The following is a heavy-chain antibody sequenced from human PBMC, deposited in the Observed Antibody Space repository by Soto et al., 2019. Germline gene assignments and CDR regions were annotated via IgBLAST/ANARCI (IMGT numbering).Heavy chain of an antibody. CDR3: ARDPPYSGSYLDDY. Sequence: GVSLSLSCAASGFTFSSYSINCVLENPGKVLEWVSYISSSSSTIYYADSVKGRFTISRDNAKNSLYLQMNSLRDEDTAVYYCARDPPYSGSYLDDYWGQGTLVTVSS. J-gene: IGHJ4*02. D-gene: IGHD1-26*01. CDR1: GFTFSSYS. CDR2: ISSSSSTI. V-gene: IGHV3-48*02.